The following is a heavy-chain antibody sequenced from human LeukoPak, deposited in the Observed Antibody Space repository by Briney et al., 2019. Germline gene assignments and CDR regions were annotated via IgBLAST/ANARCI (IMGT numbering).Heavy chain of an antibody. CDR3: ARDGPDFWSGSTDY. CDR2: IKQDGSEK. V-gene: IGHV3-7*01. Sequence: PGGSLRLSCAASGFTFSSYWMSWVRQAPGKGLEWVANIKQDGSEKYYVDSVKGRFTISRDNAKNSLYLQMNSLRAEDTAVYYCARDGPDFWSGSTDYWGQGTLVTVSS. D-gene: IGHD3-3*01. CDR1: GFTFSSYW. J-gene: IGHJ4*02.